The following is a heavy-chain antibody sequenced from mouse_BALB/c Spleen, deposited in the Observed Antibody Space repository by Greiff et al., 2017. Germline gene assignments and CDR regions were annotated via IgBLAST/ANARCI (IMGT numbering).Heavy chain of an antibody. CDR2: IYPGDGDT. CDR1: GYAFSSYW. J-gene: IGHJ2*01. D-gene: IGHD3-2*01. Sequence: VQLQQSGAELVRPGSSVKISCKASGYAFSSYWMNWVKQRPGQGLEWIGQIYPGDGDTNYNGKFKGKATLTADKSSSTAYMQLSSLTSEDSAVYFCAREMDSSGYFDYWGQGTTLTVSS. CDR3: AREMDSSGYFDY. V-gene: IGHV1-80*01.